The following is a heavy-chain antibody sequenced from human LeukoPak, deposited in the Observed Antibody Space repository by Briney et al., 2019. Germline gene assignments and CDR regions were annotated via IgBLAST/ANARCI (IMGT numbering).Heavy chain of an antibody. CDR3: AKDHVSFTIFGVAPQGV. Sequence: GGSLRLSCAASGFTFSSYSMNWVRQAPGKGLEWVSSISSSSSYIYYADSVKGRFTISRDNAKNSLYLQMNSLRAEDTAVYYCAKDHVSFTIFGVAPQGVWGKGTTGTVSS. CDR2: ISSSSSYI. CDR1: GFTFSSYS. J-gene: IGHJ6*04. D-gene: IGHD3-3*01. V-gene: IGHV3-21*04.